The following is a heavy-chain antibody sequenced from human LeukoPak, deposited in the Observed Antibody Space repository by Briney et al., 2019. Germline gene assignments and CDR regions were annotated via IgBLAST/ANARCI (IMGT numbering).Heavy chain of an antibody. CDR2: INPNSGGT. J-gene: IGHJ4*02. Sequence: ASVKVSCKASGYTFTGYYMHWVRQAPGQGLEWMGWINPNSGGTNYAQKFQGRVTMTRDTSISTAYMELSRLRSDDTAVYYCARAYRGLMMPTMDWGQGTLVTVSS. CDR3: ARAYRGLMMPTMD. CDR1: GYTFTGYY. V-gene: IGHV1-2*02. D-gene: IGHD3-16*01.